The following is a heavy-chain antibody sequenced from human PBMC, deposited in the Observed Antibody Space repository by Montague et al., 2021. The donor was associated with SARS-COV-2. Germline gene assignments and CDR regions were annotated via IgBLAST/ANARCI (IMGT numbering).Heavy chain of an antibody. CDR1: GGSFSTYS. D-gene: IGHD3-10*01. CDR3: ARLGDGVVPSPILGVGPYYSYYYVDV. V-gene: IGHV4-34*01. J-gene: IGHJ6*03. Sequence: SETLSLTCAVHGGSFSTYSWNWIRQPPGKGLEWIGEIHHGGSTNYNPSLKSRVTISADTPKNQFSLKLTSVAAADTAVYYCARLGDGVVPSPILGVGPYYSYYYVDVWGKGTTVTVSS. CDR2: IHHGGST.